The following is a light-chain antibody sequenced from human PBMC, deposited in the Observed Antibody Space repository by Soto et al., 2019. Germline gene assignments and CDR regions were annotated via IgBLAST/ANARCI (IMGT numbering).Light chain of an antibody. CDR2: GES. V-gene: IGKV3-20*01. CDR3: QKYAKATLT. CDR1: QIVSNNY. Sequence: VLTHSPGTLSLSPGERATLSSRASQIVSNNYLAWYQQKPGQAPRLVVYGESSRATGVPDRLSASGSGTDLNLTITRLEPEDFAVYYCQKYAKATLTFGQGTKVDIK. J-gene: IGKJ1*01.